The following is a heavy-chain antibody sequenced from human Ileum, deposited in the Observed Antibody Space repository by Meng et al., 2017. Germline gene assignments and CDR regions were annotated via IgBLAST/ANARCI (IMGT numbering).Heavy chain of an antibody. V-gene: IGHV4-4*02. J-gene: IGHJ4*02. Sequence: RESGTGLVDRSVSLSFPCPVSGVSTSSAIWWGWVRQPPGKGLEWIGEIFQSGSTNYNPSLKSRVSISVDKSKNHLSLSLSSVTAADTAVYYCAKAAAYNLDIWGQGALVTVSS. CDR3: AKAAAYNLDI. CDR1: GVSTSSAIW. CDR2: IFQSGST. D-gene: IGHD1-14*01.